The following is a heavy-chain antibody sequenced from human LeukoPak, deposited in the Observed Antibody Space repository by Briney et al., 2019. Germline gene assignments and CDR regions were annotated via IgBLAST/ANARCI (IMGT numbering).Heavy chain of an antibody. Sequence: ASVKVSCKASGNSFATYGISWVRQAPGQGLEWMGWISAYSGDTNYAQKLQGRVTMTTDTSTSTAYMELRSLRSDDPAVYYCAREGKQWLQDYFDYWRQVILVTVSS. CDR3: AREGKQWLQDYFDY. CDR2: ISAYSGDT. CDR1: GNSFATYG. J-gene: IGHJ4*02. V-gene: IGHV1-18*01. D-gene: IGHD6-19*01.